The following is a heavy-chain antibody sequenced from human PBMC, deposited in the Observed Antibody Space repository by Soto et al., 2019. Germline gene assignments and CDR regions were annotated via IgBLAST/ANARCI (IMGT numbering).Heavy chain of an antibody. CDR1: GFTFSSYW. D-gene: IGHD6-19*01. J-gene: IGHJ4*02. CDR3: ARDRHSQYSSGWYGIDY. Sequence: GGSLRLSCAASGFTFSSYWMHWVRQAPGKGLVWVSRINSDGSSTSYADSVKGRFTISRDNAKNTLYLQMNSLRAEDTAVYYCARDRHSQYSSGWYGIDYWGQGTLVTVSS. CDR2: INSDGSST. V-gene: IGHV3-74*01.